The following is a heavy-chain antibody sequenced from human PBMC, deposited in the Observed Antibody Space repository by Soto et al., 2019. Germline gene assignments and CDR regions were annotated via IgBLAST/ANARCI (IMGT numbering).Heavy chain of an antibody. D-gene: IGHD1-26*01. CDR1: GDSISNDYY. J-gene: IGHJ4*02. CDR3: AREAFGGSGNYYGSRHDY. CDR2: IFQSGNT. Sequence: PSETLSLTCAVSGDSISNDYYWGWIRQPPGKGLECSGTIFQSGNTYYTPSLKSRVTILEATSKNHFSLNLSSVTAAAAAVYYGAREAFGGSGNYYGSRHDYWGQGTLVTVSS. V-gene: IGHV4-38-2*02.